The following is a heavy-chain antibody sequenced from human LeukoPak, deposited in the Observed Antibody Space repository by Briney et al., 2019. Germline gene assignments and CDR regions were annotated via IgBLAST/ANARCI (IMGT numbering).Heavy chain of an antibody. CDR1: GFTFSSYA. D-gene: IGHD2-2*02. Sequence: GGSLRLSCAASGFTFSSYAMSWVRQAPGKGLEWVSVIYSGGSTYYADSVKGRFTISRDNSKNTLYLQMNSLRAEDTAVYYCARDPGYCSSTSCYTFDYWGQGTLVTVSS. CDR2: IYSGGST. CDR3: ARDPGYCSSTSCYTFDY. J-gene: IGHJ4*02. V-gene: IGHV3-66*02.